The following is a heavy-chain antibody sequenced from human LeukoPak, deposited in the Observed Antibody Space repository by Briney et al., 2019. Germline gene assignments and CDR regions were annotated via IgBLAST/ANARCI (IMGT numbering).Heavy chain of an antibody. CDR3: TRDLYYGSGSYYTHFDY. Sequence: GRSLRLSCTASGFTFGDYAMSWVRQAPGKGLEWVGFIRSKAYGGTTEYAASVKGRFTISRDDSKSIAYLQMNSLKTEDTAVYYCTRDLYYGSGSYYTHFDYWGQGTLVTVSS. CDR2: IRSKAYGGTT. D-gene: IGHD3-10*01. J-gene: IGHJ4*02. V-gene: IGHV3-49*04. CDR1: GFTFGDYA.